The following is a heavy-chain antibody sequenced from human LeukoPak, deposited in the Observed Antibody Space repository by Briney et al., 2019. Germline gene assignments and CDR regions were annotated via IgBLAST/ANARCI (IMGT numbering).Heavy chain of an antibody. CDR3: ARSFMVRGDPYYFDL. CDR2: IYHSRST. J-gene: IGHJ4*02. Sequence: SETLSLTCAVSGVSISSGGYSWSWIRQPPGKGLEWIGYIYHSRSTYYNPSLKSRVTISVDRSKNQFSLKLSSVTAADTAVYYCARSFMVRGDPYYFDLWGQGTLVTVSS. CDR1: GVSISSGGYS. D-gene: IGHD3-10*01. V-gene: IGHV4-30-2*01.